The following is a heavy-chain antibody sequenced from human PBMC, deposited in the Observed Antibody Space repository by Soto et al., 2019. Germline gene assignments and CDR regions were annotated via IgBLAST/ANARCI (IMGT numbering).Heavy chain of an antibody. V-gene: IGHV4-61*01. Sequence: SETLSLTCTVSGGSVSTGNYNWSWVRQTPGKVLEWIGNIFFTGSTHYNPSLTSRVTISVDASKNQFSLELRSVTAADTAVYYCARDGHGMDVWGQGTTVTVSS. CDR3: ARDGHGMDV. J-gene: IGHJ6*02. CDR2: IFFTGST. CDR1: GGSVSTGNYN.